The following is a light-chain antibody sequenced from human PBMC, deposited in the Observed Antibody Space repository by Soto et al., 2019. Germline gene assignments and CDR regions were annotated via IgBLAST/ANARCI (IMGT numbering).Light chain of an antibody. J-gene: IGKJ1*01. Sequence: DIQMTQSPSTLSASVGDRVTITCQASQDISNYLNWCQQKPGKAPKLLIYDASNLETGVPSRFSGSGSGTEFTLTISSLQPEDFATYYCLQHRSYPVTFGQGTKVDIK. CDR1: QDISNY. V-gene: IGKV1-33*01. CDR2: DAS. CDR3: LQHRSYPVT.